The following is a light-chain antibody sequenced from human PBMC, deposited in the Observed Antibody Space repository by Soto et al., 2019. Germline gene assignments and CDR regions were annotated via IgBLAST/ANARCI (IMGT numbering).Light chain of an antibody. J-gene: IGLJ2*01. Sequence: QSVLTQPPSVSAAPGQKVTISCSGSSSNIGYNYVSWYQQLPGTAPQLLLYDTNNRPSGSPDRFSGSQSGTPATRGSTGLKSGDEADQYCGTLDRRLSVVIFGGGTKLTVL. CDR2: DTN. CDR1: SSNIGYNY. CDR3: GTLDRRLSVVI. V-gene: IGLV1-51*01.